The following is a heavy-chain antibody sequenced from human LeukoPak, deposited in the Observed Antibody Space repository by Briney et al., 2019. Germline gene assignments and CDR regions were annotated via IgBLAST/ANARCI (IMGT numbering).Heavy chain of an antibody. D-gene: IGHD4-17*01. J-gene: IGHJ4*02. V-gene: IGHV1-2*02. CDR1: EYTFTGYY. CDR2: INPNSGGT. Sequence: GASVKVFCKASEYTFTGYYMHWVRQAPGQGLEWMGWINPNSGGTNYAQKFQGRVTMTRDTSISTAYMELSRLRSHDTAVYYCARKSPYGDYAVWGQGTLITVSS. CDR3: ARKSPYGDYAV.